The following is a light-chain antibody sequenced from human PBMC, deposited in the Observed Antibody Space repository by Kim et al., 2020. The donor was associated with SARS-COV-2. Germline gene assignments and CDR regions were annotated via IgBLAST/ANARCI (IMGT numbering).Light chain of an antibody. CDR1: QIVTSFL. CDR3: QLYGTSRS. CDR2: GAS. Sequence: WSPGESATLACRASQIVTSFLLAWYQHKPGQAPRLLIHGASSRASGIPDRFRGDVSGSDFTLTISRLEPEDFAVYYCQLYGTSRSFGQGTKLQI. J-gene: IGKJ2*01. V-gene: IGKV3-20*01.